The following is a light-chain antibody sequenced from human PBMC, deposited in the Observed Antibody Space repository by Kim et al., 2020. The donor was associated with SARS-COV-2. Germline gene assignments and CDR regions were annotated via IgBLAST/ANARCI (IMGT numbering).Light chain of an antibody. CDR3: HVWDSSSNRPI. CDR2: HDS. Sequence: SYELTQPPSVSVAPGKTARITCGGNNIGGKSVHWYQQRPGQAPVLVIYHDSDRPSGIPERFPGSNSGNTATLTISRVEAGDEADYYCHVWDSSSNRPIFG. V-gene: IGLV3-21*04. CDR1: NIGGKS. J-gene: IGLJ2*01.